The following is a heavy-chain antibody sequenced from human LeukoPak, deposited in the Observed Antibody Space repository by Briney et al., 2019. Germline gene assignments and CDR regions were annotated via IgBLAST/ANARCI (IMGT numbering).Heavy chain of an antibody. Sequence: GGSLRLSCAASGFTFSSYSMNWVRQAPGKGLERVSYISSSSSTIYYADSVKGRFTISRDNAKNSLYLRMNSLRAEDTAVYYCARGPYGDYSYFDYWGQGTLVTVSS. CDR1: GFTFSSYS. V-gene: IGHV3-48*01. CDR3: ARGPYGDYSYFDY. D-gene: IGHD4-17*01. J-gene: IGHJ4*02. CDR2: ISSSSSTI.